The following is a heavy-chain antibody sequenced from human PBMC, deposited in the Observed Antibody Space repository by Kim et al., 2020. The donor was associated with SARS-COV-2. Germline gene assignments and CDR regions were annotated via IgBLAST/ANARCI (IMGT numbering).Heavy chain of an antibody. D-gene: IGHD3-22*01. V-gene: IGHV3-66*01. CDR1: GFTVSSNY. CDR2: IYSGGRT. CDR3: ARGPHDSSGYYPDY. Sequence: GGSLRLSCAASGFTVSSNYMNWVRQAPGKGLEWVSVIYSGGRTYYADSVKGRFTISRDNSKNTLFLQMNSLRAEDTAVYYCARGPHDSSGYYPDYWGQGTLVTVSS. J-gene: IGHJ4*02.